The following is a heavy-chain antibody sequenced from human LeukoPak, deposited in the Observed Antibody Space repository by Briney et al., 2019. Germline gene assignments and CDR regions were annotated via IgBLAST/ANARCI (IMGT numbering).Heavy chain of an antibody. CDR2: IKQDGSEK. CDR3: ARAFYGDYVEAFDY. J-gene: IGHJ4*02. CDR1: GFTFSSYW. D-gene: IGHD4-17*01. V-gene: IGHV3-7*01. Sequence: PGGSLRLSCAASGFTFSSYWMSWVRQAPGKGLEWVANIKQDGSEKYYVDSVKGRFTISRDNAKNSLYLQMNSLRAEDTAVYYCARAFYGDYVEAFDYWGQGTLVTVS.